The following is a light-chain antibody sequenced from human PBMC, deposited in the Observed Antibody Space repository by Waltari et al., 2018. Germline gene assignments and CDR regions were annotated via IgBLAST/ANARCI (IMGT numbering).Light chain of an antibody. J-gene: IGKJ1*01. Sequence: DIQMTQSPSTLSASVGDRVTIHCRAMQNINSWLAWYQQKRGKAPKLLIFKASCLESGVPSRFIGSGSSTEFTLTITSLQPDDFATYFCQHYNNYSPWTFGQGTKVEVK. V-gene: IGKV1-5*03. CDR1: QNINSW. CDR3: QHYNNYSPWT. CDR2: KAS.